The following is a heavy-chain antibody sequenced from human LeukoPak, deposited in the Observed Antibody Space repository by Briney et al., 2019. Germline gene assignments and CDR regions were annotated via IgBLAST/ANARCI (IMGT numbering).Heavy chain of an antibody. D-gene: IGHD3-22*01. J-gene: IGHJ3*02. CDR3: ARYGDSSVYYSADAFDI. CDR2: IGTSDSST. CDR1: GFTFSSYE. Sequence: GGSLRLSCAASGFTFSSYEMNWVRQAPGKGLEGVSYIGTSDSSTYYADSVKGRFTISRDNAKNSLYLQMNSLRAEDTAVYYCARYGDSSVYYSADAFDIWGQGTMVTVSS. V-gene: IGHV3-48*03.